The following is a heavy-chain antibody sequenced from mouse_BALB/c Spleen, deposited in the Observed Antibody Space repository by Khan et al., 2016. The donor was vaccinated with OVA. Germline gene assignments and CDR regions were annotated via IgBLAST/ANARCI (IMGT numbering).Heavy chain of an antibody. CDR3: TRDRIDY. CDR1: GYTFTTYW. Sequence: QVQLKQSGAELAKPGASVKMSCKASGYTFTTYWMHWVKQRPGQGLEWIGYINPTSGYTDYNAKFKDRATLSADKSSSTAYMQLSSLTSEDSAVYYCTRDRIDYWGQGTTLTVSS. J-gene: IGHJ2*01. CDR2: INPTSGYT. V-gene: IGHV1-7*01.